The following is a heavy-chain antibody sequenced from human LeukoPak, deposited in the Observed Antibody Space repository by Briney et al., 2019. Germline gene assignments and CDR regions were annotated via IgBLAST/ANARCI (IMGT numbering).Heavy chain of an antibody. J-gene: IGHJ5*02. Sequence: ASVKVSCKASGYTFTSYGISWVRQAPGQGLEWMGWISAYNGNTNYAQKLQGRVTMTTDTSTSTAYMELRSLRSGDTAVYYCAREWELQNWFDPWGQGTLVTVSS. CDR3: AREWELQNWFDP. CDR2: ISAYNGNT. D-gene: IGHD1-26*01. V-gene: IGHV1-18*01. CDR1: GYTFTSYG.